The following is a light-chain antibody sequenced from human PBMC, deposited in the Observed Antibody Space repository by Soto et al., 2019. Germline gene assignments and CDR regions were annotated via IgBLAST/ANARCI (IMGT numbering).Light chain of an antibody. CDR1: QSISSY. Sequence: DIQMTQSPSSLSASVGDRVTITCRASQSISSYLNWYQQKPGKAPKLLIYAASSLQSGVPSRFSGSGSGTDLNLTISSLQPEDFATYYCQQSYSTPLTVGGGTKVEIK. CDR2: AAS. CDR3: QQSYSTPLT. V-gene: IGKV1-39*01. J-gene: IGKJ4*01.